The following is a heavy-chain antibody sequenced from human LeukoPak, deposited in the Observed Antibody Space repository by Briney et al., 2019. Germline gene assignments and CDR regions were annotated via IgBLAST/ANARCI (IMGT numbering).Heavy chain of an antibody. Sequence: GGSLRLSCAASGFTFSDYYISWIRQAPGKGLEWVSYISSSGSTIYYADSVKGRFTISRDNAKNSLYLQMNSLRAEDTAVYYCASLPLYCSSTSCSRNFDYWGQGTLVTVSS. V-gene: IGHV3-11*01. D-gene: IGHD2-2*01. CDR2: ISSSGSTI. CDR3: ASLPLYCSSTSCSRNFDY. CDR1: GFTFSDYY. J-gene: IGHJ4*02.